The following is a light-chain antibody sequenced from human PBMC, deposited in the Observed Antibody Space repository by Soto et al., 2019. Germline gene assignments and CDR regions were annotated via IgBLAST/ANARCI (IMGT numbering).Light chain of an antibody. J-gene: IGKJ1*01. CDR1: QTISSW. Sequence: DIQMTQSPSTLSGSVGDRVTITCRASQTISSWLAWYQQKPGKAPKLLNYKASTLKSGVPSRFSGSGSGTEFTLTISSLQPDDFATYYCQHYNSYSEAFGQGTKV. CDR3: QHYNSYSEA. CDR2: KAS. V-gene: IGKV1-5*03.